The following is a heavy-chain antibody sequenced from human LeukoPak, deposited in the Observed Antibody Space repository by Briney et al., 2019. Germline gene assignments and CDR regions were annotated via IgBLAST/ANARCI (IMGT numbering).Heavy chain of an antibody. V-gene: IGHV1-18*01. J-gene: IGHJ6*03. CDR3: ARDGDSVGATSDYYYYMDV. Sequence: GASVKVSCKASGYTFTIYGISWVRQAPGQGLEWMGWISAYNGNTNYAQKLQGRVTMTTDTSTSTAYMELRSLRSDDTAVYYCARDGDSVGATSDYYYYMDVWGKGTTVTVSS. CDR2: ISAYNGNT. CDR1: GYTFTIYG. D-gene: IGHD1-26*01.